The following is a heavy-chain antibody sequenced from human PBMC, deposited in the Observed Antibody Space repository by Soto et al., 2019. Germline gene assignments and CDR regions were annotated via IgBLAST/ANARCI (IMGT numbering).Heavy chain of an antibody. J-gene: IGHJ3*02. Sequence: QVQLVQSGAEVKKPGASVKVSCKSSGYTFTSYAMHWVRQAPGQRLEWMGWINAGNGNTKYSQKFQCRVTITRDTSASTAYMELSSLRSEEKAVYYCARVFAPYYYYDSFGAFDIWCQGTIVTVSS. CDR1: GYTFTSYA. V-gene: IGHV1-3*01. CDR3: ARVFAPYYYYDSFGAFDI. CDR2: INAGNGNT. D-gene: IGHD3-22*01.